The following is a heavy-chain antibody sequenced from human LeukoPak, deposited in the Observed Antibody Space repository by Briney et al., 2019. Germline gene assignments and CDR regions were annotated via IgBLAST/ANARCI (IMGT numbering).Heavy chain of an antibody. D-gene: IGHD3-10*01. Sequence: GGTLRLSCAASGFTFSSYGMSWVRQAPGKGLEWVSSISNSGGSTYHADSVKGRFTISRDNSKNTLYLQMNSLRAEDTAVYYCARAKPKNMVRGLIMRRESRYYFDYWGQGTLVTVSS. CDR2: ISNSGGST. J-gene: IGHJ4*02. V-gene: IGHV3-23*01. CDR1: GFTFSSYG. CDR3: ARAKPKNMVRGLIMRRESRYYFDY.